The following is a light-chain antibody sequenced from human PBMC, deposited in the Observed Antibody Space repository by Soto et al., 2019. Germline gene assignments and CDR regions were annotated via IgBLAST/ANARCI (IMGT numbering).Light chain of an antibody. Sequence: IQMTQSPSTLSASVGDRVTITCRASQSISSWLAWYQQKPGKAPKLLINKASSLESGVPSRFGGSGSGTEFTLTISSLQPDDFATYYCQQYKSHRRTFGQGTKVDIK. V-gene: IGKV1-5*03. J-gene: IGKJ1*01. CDR1: QSISSW. CDR2: KAS. CDR3: QQYKSHRRT.